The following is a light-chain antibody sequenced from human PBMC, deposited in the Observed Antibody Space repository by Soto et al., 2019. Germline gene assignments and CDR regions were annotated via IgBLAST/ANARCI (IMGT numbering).Light chain of an antibody. Sequence: EIVLTQSPVTLSLSPGERATLSCRASQSVSSYLAWYRQKPGQAPRLLIYDATNRATGIPARFSGSGSGTDFTLTISSLEPEDFAVYYCQQRSNWPSTFGGETKVEIK. J-gene: IGKJ4*01. CDR3: QQRSNWPST. V-gene: IGKV3-11*01. CDR1: QSVSSY. CDR2: DAT.